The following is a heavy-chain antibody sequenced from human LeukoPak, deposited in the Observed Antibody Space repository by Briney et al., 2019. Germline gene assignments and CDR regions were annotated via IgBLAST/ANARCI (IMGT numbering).Heavy chain of an antibody. J-gene: IGHJ4*02. CDR3: SYDTTGPEDY. CDR2: ISSSSSYI. Sequence: GGSLRLSCVASGFTFSSYSMNWVRQAPGKGLEWVSSISSSSSYIYYADSVKGRFTISRDNAKNSLYLQMNSLRAGDTAVYYCSYDTTGPEDYWGQGTLVTVSS. V-gene: IGHV3-21*01. CDR1: GFTFSSYS. D-gene: IGHD3-22*01.